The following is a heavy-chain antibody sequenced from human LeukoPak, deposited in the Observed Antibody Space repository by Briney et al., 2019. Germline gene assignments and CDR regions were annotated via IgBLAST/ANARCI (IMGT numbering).Heavy chain of an antibody. V-gene: IGHV4-39*01. CDR1: GGSISSSSYY. CDR2: IYYSGST. J-gene: IGHJ4*02. Sequence: NPSETLSLTCTVSGGSISSSSYYWGWIRQPPGKGLEWIGSIYYSGSTYYNPSLKSRVTISVDTSKNQFSLKLSSVTAADTAVYYCARLGIAVAGTGVDYWGQGTLVSVSS. D-gene: IGHD6-19*01. CDR3: ARLGIAVAGTGVDY.